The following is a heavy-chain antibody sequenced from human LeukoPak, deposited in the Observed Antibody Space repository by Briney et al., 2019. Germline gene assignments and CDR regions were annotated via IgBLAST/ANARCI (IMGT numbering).Heavy chain of an antibody. CDR1: GNYW. CDR3: VSFYEAY. CDR2: INSDGSWT. D-gene: IGHD2/OR15-2a*01. V-gene: IGHV3-74*01. J-gene: IGHJ4*02. Sequence: GGFLRLSCAASGNYWVHWVRQAPGKGLVWVSHINSDGSWTSYADSVKGRLTISKDNAKNTVYLQMNNLRAEDTAVYYCVSFYEAYWGRGTLVTVSS.